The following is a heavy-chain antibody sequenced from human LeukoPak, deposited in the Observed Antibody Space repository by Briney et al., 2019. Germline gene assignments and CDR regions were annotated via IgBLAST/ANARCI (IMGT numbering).Heavy chain of an antibody. Sequence: GGSLRLSCAASGFTFSDYCMSWIRQAPGKGLDWVSYFCDSGRTIYYADSVKGRSTISRDNAKNSVYLQMNNLRAEDTAVYYCARDKHQLLPYDYYYYYMDVWGKGTTVTVSS. V-gene: IGHV3-11*01. CDR3: ARDKHQLLPYDYYYYYMDV. CDR2: FCDSGRTI. D-gene: IGHD2-2*01. CDR1: GFTFSDYC. J-gene: IGHJ6*03.